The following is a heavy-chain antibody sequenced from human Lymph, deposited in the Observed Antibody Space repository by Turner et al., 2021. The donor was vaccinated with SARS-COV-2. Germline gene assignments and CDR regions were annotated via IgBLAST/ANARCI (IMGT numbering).Heavy chain of an antibody. CDR2: NNPNRGGT. CDR3: ARDTRGDYSYYDDGMDV. D-gene: IGHD4-17*01. V-gene: IGHV1-2*02. J-gene: IGHJ6*02. CDR1: GYLFTGYS. Sequence: QVQLGHSGAEVTRPGASFLVSSQSSGYLFTGYSLHWVRQAHGQGLEWMGWNNPNRGGTNYAQKFQGRVTMTRDTSISTAYMEVSRLRSDDTAVYYCARDTRGDYSYYDDGMDVWGQGNTGTVSS.